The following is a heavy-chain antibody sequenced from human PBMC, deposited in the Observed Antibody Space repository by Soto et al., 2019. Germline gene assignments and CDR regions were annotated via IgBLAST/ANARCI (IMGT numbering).Heavy chain of an antibody. V-gene: IGHV4-4*07. J-gene: IGHJ5*02. D-gene: IGHD1-1*01. CDR2: IYATGTT. CDR1: GASISGFY. Sequence: PSETLSLTCTVSGASISGFYWSWIRKSAGKGLEWIGRIYATGTTDYNPSLKSRVMMSVDTSKKQFSLKLRSVTAADTAVYYCVRDGTKTLRDWLDPGGQGISVTVSS. CDR3: VRDGTKTLRDWLDP.